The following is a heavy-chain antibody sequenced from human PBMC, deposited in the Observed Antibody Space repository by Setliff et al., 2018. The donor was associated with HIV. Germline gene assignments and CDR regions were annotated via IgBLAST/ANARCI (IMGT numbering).Heavy chain of an antibody. D-gene: IGHD2-15*01. CDR2: IIPILGIK. CDR3: ARDDPDCSGGSCPFDY. V-gene: IGHV1-69*10. CDR1: GGTFSNYA. Sequence: SVKVSCKASGGTFSNYAISWVRQAPGQGLEWMGGIIPILGIKKYAQNFQGRVVIATDESTTTTYMELSRLRSDDTAVYYCARDDPDCSGGSCPFDYWGQGTLVTVSS. J-gene: IGHJ4*02.